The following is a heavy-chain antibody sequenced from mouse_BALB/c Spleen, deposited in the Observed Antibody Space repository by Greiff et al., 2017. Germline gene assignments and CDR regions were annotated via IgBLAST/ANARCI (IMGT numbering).Heavy chain of an antibody. J-gene: IGHJ1*01. V-gene: IGHV5-6-5*01. CDR3: ARESSDWYFDV. CDR2: ISSGGST. Sequence: EVKLVESGGGLVKPGGSLKLSCAASGFTFSSYAMSWVRQTPEKRLEWVASISSGGSTYYPDSVKGRFTISRDNARNILYLQMSSLRSEDTAMYYCARESSDWYFDVWGAGTTVTVSS. CDR1: GFTFSSYA. D-gene: IGHD1-1*01.